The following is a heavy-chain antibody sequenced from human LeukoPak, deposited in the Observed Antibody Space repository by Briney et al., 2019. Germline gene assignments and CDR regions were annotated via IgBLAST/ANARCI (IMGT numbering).Heavy chain of an antibody. CDR1: GFTFSSYG. V-gene: IGHV3-30*03. CDR3: ARGRFLDAFDI. D-gene: IGHD3-3*01. Sequence: PGGSLRLSCAASGFTFSSYGMHWVRQAPGKGLEWVAVISYDGSNKYYADSVKGRFTISRDNSKNTLYLQMNSLRAEDTAVYYCARGRFLDAFDIWGQGTMVTVSS. J-gene: IGHJ3*02. CDR2: ISYDGSNK.